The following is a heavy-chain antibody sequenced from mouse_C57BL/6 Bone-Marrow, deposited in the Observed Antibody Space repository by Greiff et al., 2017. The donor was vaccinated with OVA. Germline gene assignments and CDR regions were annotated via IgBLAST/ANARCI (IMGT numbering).Heavy chain of an antibody. V-gene: IGHV1-69*01. Sequence: QVQLQQPGAELVMPGASVKLSCKASGYTFTSYWMHWVKQRPGQGLEWIGEIDPSDSYTNYNQKFKGKSTLTVDKSSSTAYMQLSSLTADDSAVYYCARDYDGYYHFDYWGQGTTLTVSS. CDR3: ARDYDGYYHFDY. J-gene: IGHJ2*01. CDR2: IDPSDSYT. D-gene: IGHD2-3*01. CDR1: GYTFTSYW.